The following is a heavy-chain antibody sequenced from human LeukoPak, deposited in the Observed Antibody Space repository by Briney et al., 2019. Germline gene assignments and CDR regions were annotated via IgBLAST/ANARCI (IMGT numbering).Heavy chain of an antibody. Sequence: SETLSLTCTVSGGSISSYYWSWIRQPPGKGLEWIGYTYYSGGTNYNPSLKSRVTISVDTSKNQFSLKLSSVTAADTAVYYCARVMANDLVPAVAFDIWGQGTMVTVSS. V-gene: IGHV4-59*01. CDR3: ARVMANDLVPAVAFDI. D-gene: IGHD2-2*01. J-gene: IGHJ3*02. CDR1: GGSISSYY. CDR2: TYYSGGT.